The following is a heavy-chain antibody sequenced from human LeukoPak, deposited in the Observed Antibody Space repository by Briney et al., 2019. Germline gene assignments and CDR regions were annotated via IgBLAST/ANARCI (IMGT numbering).Heavy chain of an antibody. V-gene: IGHV3-23*01. J-gene: IGHJ5*02. CDR3: GKKGTQSGVSGNWLDH. D-gene: IGHD2-15*01. Sequence: GGSLRLSCAASGFPFKEYAMNWVRQAPGRGLEWVSGISGSGASTHYADSVKGRFTISRDNSKNTLYLEMDSLKDGDAAIYYCGKKGTQSGVSGNWLDHWGQGTLVTVSS. CDR1: GFPFKEYA. CDR2: ISGSGAST.